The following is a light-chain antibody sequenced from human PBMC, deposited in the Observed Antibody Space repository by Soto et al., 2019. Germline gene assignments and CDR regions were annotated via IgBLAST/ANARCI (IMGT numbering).Light chain of an antibody. CDR3: QQYSNLWT. Sequence: EIVMTQSPATLSVSPGERATLSCRASQSVSSNLAWYQQKAGQAPRLLIYGASTRATGIPARFSGSGSGTEVTLTISSLQSEDFAVYYCQQYSNLWTFGQGTKVEIK. CDR1: QSVSSN. J-gene: IGKJ1*01. CDR2: GAS. V-gene: IGKV3-15*01.